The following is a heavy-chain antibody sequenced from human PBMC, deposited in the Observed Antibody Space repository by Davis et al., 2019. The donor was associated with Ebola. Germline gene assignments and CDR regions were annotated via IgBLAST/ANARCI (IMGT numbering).Heavy chain of an antibody. D-gene: IGHD2-21*01. V-gene: IGHV3-30-3*01. CDR1: GFTFSSYW. J-gene: IGHJ4*02. CDR2: ISYDGSNK. Sequence: GESLKISCAASGFTFSSYWMTWVRQAPGKGLEWVAVISYDGSNKYYADSVKGRFTISRDNSKNTLYLQMNSLRSDDTAVFYCARGRRAEALVSDYWGQGTLVIVSS. CDR3: ARGRRAEALVSDY.